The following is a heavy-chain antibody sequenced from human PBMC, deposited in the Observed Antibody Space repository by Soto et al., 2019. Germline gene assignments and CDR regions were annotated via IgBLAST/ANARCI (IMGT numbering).Heavy chain of an antibody. CDR3: VRTSLVVAAATREDY. D-gene: IGHD2-15*01. V-gene: IGHV3-74*01. J-gene: IGHJ4*02. CDR2: INSDGSST. Sequence: EVQLVESGGGLVQPWGSLRLSCAASGFTFSSYWMHWVRQAPGKGLVWVSRINSDGSSTSYADSVKGRITISRDNAKNTLYLQMNSLRAEDTAVYYCVRTSLVVAAATREDYWGQGTLVTVSS. CDR1: GFTFSSYW.